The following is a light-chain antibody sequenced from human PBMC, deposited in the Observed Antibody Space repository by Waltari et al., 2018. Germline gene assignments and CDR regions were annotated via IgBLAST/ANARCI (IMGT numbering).Light chain of an antibody. J-gene: IGLJ2*01. CDR1: TGDVGAHNY. Sequence: QSALTQPASVSESPGQSITISCTGTTGDVGAHNYVSWYQQLPGKAPKLLISDVANRPSGVSDRFSGSKSGNTASLIISGLQAEDEADYYCCSLTSSRTVIFGGGTKLTVL. CDR2: DVA. CDR3: CSLTSSRTVI. V-gene: IGLV2-14*03.